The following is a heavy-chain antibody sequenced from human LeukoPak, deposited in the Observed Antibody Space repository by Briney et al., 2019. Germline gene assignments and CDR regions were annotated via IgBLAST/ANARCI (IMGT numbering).Heavy chain of an antibody. CDR3: ARDDTVTTRVGFID. CDR1: GFTFSSYW. CDR2: IKQDGSEK. V-gene: IGHV3-7*01. Sequence: GGSLRLSCAASGFTFSSYWMSWVRQAPGKGLEWVADIKQDGSEKYYVDSVKGRFTISRDNAKKSLYLQMNSLGVEDTAVYYCARDDTVTTRVGFIDWGQGTLVTVSS. J-gene: IGHJ4*02. D-gene: IGHD4-17*01.